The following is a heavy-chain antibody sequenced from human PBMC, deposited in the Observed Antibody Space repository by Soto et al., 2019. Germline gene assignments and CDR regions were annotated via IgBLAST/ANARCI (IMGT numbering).Heavy chain of an antibody. CDR1: GGSISSGGYY. CDR2: IYYSGST. D-gene: IGHD6-13*01. J-gene: IGHJ5*02. Sequence: QVQLQESGPGLVKPSQTLSLTCTVSGGSISSGGYYWSWIHQHPGKGLEWIGYIYYSGSTYYNPSLKSRVTISVDTSKNQFSLKLSSVTAADTAVYYCARVGGQSIAAAGSGWGWFDPWGQGTLVTVSS. CDR3: ARVGGQSIAAAGSGWGWFDP. V-gene: IGHV4-31*03.